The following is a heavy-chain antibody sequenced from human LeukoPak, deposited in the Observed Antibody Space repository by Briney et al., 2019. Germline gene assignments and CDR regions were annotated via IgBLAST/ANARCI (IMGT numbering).Heavy chain of an antibody. CDR3: ASTGQRTQLGGSDY. J-gene: IGHJ4*02. CDR2: INTNTGNP. CDR1: GYTFTSYA. D-gene: IGHD6-6*01. Sequence: ASVKVSCKASGYTFTSYAMNWVRQAPGQGLEWMGWINTNTGNPTYAQGFTGRFVFSLDTSVSTAYLQISSLKAEDTAVYYCASTGQRTQLGGSDYWGQGTLVTVSS. V-gene: IGHV7-4-1*02.